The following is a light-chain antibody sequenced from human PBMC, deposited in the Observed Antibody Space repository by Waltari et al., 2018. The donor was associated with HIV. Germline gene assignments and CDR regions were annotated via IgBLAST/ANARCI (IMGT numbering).Light chain of an antibody. Sequence: HMTQSPPSLSASVGDRVPLTCRASPPISNSLAWYQQKPGKAPKPLVYGTSRLESGVPSRFSGSGSGTDYTLTISSLQPEDFASYYCQQYYSIPNTFGQGTKLEIK. V-gene: IGKV1-NL1*01. CDR2: GTS. J-gene: IGKJ2*01. CDR1: PPISNS. CDR3: QQYYSIPNT.